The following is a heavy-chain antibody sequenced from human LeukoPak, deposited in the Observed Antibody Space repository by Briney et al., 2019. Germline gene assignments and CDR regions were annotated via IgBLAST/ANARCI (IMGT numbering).Heavy chain of an antibody. V-gene: IGHV4-59*01. J-gene: IGHJ4*02. CDR3: ARVTGYVIEDYFDY. CDR1: GGSISSYY. CDR2: IYYSGST. D-gene: IGHD3-22*01. Sequence: SETLSLTCTVSGGSISSYYWSWIRQPPGKGLEWIGYIYYSGSTNYNPSLKSRVTISVDTSKNQFSLKLRSATAADTAVYYCARVTGYVIEDYFDYWGQGTLVTVSS.